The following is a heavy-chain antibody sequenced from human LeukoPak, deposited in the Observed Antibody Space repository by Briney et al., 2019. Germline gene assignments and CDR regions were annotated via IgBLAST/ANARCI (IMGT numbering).Heavy chain of an antibody. CDR3: AELGITMIGGV. Sequence: GGSLRLSCVASGFTFITYSMNWVRQAPGKVLEWVSSISSSSDYIYYADSVKGRFTISRDNAKNSLYLQMNSLRAEDTAVYYCAELGITMIGGVWGKGTTVTISS. V-gene: IGHV3-21*01. CDR2: ISSSSDYI. D-gene: IGHD3-10*02. J-gene: IGHJ6*04. CDR1: GFTFITYS.